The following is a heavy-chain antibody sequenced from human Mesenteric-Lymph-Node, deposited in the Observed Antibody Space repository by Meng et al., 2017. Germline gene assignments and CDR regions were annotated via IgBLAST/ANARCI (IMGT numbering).Heavy chain of an antibody. CDR3: ARSPYSGSALPFFDY. CDR2: IYYSGST. D-gene: IGHD1-26*01. J-gene: IGHJ4*02. CDR1: GDSFNSPDYY. V-gene: IGHV4-30-4*01. Sequence: LRDARPDMVKRSQTLSLTCTVSGDSFNSPDYYWSWIRQPPEKGLEWIGYIYYSGSTYYNPSLKSRVSISGDTSNKQFSLKLTSVTAADTAVYYCARSPYSGSALPFFDYWGQGSLVTVSS.